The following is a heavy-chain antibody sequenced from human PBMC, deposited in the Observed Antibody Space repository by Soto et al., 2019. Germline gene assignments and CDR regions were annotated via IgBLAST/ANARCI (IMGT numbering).Heavy chain of an antibody. Sequence: GGSLRLSCAASGFTFSDYYMSWIRQAPGKGLEWVSYISNSGSTIYQADSVKGRFTISRDNAKNSLYLQMNSLRVEDTAIYYCVRGGGGGLFDPWGQGTMVTVSS. D-gene: IGHD2-15*01. CDR1: GFTFSDYY. CDR3: VRGGGGGLFDP. V-gene: IGHV3-11*04. J-gene: IGHJ5*02. CDR2: ISNSGSTI.